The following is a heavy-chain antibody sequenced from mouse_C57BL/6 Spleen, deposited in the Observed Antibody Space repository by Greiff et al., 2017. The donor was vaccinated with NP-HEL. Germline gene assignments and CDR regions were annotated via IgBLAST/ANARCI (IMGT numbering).Heavy chain of an antibody. D-gene: IGHD2-1*01. CDR1: GFTFSSYA. Sequence: EVKVVESGGGLVKPGGSLKLSCAASGFTFSSYAMSWVRQTPEKRLEWVATISDGGSYTYYPDNVKGRFTISRDNAKNNLYLQMSHLKSEDTAMYYCASSYGNYGGYAMDYWGQGTSVTVSS. CDR3: ASSYGNYGGYAMDY. CDR2: ISDGGSYT. J-gene: IGHJ4*01. V-gene: IGHV5-4*03.